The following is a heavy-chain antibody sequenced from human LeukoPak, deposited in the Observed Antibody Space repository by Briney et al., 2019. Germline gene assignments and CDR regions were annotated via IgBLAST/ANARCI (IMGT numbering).Heavy chain of an antibody. Sequence: PGVSLRLSCAASGFTVSSNYMSWVRQAPGKGLEWFSVIYSGGSTYYADSVKGRFTISRDNSKNTLYLQMNSLRAEDTAVFFFKQKTAYEIASSIYYWGQGTLVTVSS. CDR2: IYSGGST. D-gene: IGHD3-9*01. J-gene: IGHJ4*02. CDR3: KQKTAYEIASSIYY. CDR1: GFTVSSNY. V-gene: IGHV3-53*01.